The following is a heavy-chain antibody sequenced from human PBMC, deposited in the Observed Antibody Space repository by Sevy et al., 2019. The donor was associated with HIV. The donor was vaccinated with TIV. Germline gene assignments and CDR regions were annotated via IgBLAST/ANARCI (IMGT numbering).Heavy chain of an antibody. V-gene: IGHV3-7*01. CDR3: ARDRVSGSYSLFDY. CDR1: GFTFSSYW. J-gene: IGHJ4*02. D-gene: IGHD1-26*01. Sequence: GGSLRLSCAASGFTFSSYWMSWVRQAPGKGLEWVANIKQDGSEKYYVDSVQGRFTISRDNAKNSLYLQMNSLRAEDTAVYYCARDRVSGSYSLFDYWGQGTLVTVSS. CDR2: IKQDGSEK.